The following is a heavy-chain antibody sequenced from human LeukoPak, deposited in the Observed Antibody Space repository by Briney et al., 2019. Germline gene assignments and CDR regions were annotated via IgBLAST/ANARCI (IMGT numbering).Heavy chain of an antibody. CDR2: ISGSGGST. CDR1: GFTFSSYA. V-gene: IGHV3-23*01. CDR3: AKGLDNWESYWYFDL. J-gene: IGHJ2*01. D-gene: IGHD1-20*01. Sequence: PGGSLRLSCAASGFTFSSYAMSWVRQAPGKGLEWVSAISGSGGSTYYADSVKGRFTISRDNFKNTLYLQMNSLRAEDTAVYYCAKGLDNWESYWYFDLWGRGTLVTVSS.